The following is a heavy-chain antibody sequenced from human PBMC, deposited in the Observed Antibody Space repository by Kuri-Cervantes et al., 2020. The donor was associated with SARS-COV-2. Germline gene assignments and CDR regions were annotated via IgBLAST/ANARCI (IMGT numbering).Heavy chain of an antibody. CDR1: GESFSGYY. D-gene: IGHD3-22*01. CDR2: INHSGST. Sequence: SETLSLTCAFHGESFSGYYWNWIRQTPGKGLEWIGEINHSGSTNYNPSLKSRVTISVDTSKNQFSLKLSSVTAADTAVYYCARGTSTFRVITTPFDYWGQGTLVTVSS. V-gene: IGHV4-34*01. CDR3: ARGTSTFRVITTPFDY. J-gene: IGHJ4*02.